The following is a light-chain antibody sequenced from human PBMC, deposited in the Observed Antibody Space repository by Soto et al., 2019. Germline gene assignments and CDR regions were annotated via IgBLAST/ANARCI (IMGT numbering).Light chain of an antibody. CDR3: AAWDDRLNGWV. J-gene: IGLJ3*02. V-gene: IGLV1-44*01. CDR2: SNN. CDR1: SSNIGSNT. Sequence: QSVLTQPPSASGTPGQRVTISCSGSSSNIGSNTVNWYQQLPGTAPKLLIYSNNQRPSGVPDRFSGSKSGTSASLAISGLQSEDEADYHCAAWDDRLNGWVFGGGTKLTVL.